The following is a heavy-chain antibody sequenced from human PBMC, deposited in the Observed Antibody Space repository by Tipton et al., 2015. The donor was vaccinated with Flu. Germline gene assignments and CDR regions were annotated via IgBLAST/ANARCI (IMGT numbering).Heavy chain of an antibody. D-gene: IGHD4/OR15-4a*01. CDR1: GGSISSYY. Sequence: TLSLTCTVSGGSISSYYWSWIRQPPPGKGLEWIGYIFYNGSTNYNPSLRRRVTISADSSKNQFSLKLSSVTAADTAVYYCARTTYDCANYGTPGAYGMDVWGHGTTVTVSS. CDR2: IFYNGST. CDR3: ARTTYDCANYGTPGAYGMDV. V-gene: IGHV4-59*01. J-gene: IGHJ6*02.